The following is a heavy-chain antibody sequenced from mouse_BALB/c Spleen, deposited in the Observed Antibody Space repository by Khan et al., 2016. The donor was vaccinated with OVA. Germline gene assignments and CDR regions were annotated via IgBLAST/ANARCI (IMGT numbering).Heavy chain of an antibody. CDR1: GFTFSNYW. V-gene: IGHV6-6*02. J-gene: IGHJ1*01. CDR2: IRLKSNIYAT. CDR3: ARGWDWYFDV. Sequence: EVKLEESGGGLVQPGGSMKLSCVASGFTFSNYWMNWVRQSPEKGFEWVAEIRLKSNIYATHYAESVRGRFTISRDDSRSSVYLQMNNLGAEDTGIYYCARGWDWYFDVWAQGPRSPSPQ. D-gene: IGHD3-3*01.